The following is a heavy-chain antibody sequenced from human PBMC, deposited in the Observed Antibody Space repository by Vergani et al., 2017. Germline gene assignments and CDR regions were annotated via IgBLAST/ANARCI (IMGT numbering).Heavy chain of an antibody. CDR1: GYTFTSYY. CDR2: INPSGGST. V-gene: IGHV1-46*01. J-gene: IGHJ4*02. D-gene: IGHD5-12*01. Sequence: QVQLVQSGAEVKKPGASVKVSCKASGYTFTSYYMHWVRQAPGQGLEWMGIINPSGGSTSYAQKFQGRVTMTRDTSTSTVYMELSSLRSDDTAVYYCATGTQLVEDSGYDLPYWGQGTLVTVSS. CDR3: ATGTQLVEDSGYDLPY.